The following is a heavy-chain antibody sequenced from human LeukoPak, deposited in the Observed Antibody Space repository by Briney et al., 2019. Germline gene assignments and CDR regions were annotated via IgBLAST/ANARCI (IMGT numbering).Heavy chain of an antibody. CDR2: ISTTSSYI. J-gene: IGHJ4*02. CDR3: ARVRSSGYYVDY. D-gene: IGHD3-22*01. V-gene: IGHV3-21*01. Sequence: GGSLRLSCAASGFTFSSYSMNWVRQAPGKGLEWVSSISTTSSYIYYADSVKGRFTISRDNAKNSLYLQMNSLRAEDTAVYYCARVRSSGYYVDYWGQGTLVTVSS. CDR1: GFTFSSYS.